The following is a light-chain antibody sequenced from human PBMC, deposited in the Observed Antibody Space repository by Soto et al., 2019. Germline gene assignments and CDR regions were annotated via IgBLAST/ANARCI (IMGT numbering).Light chain of an antibody. J-gene: IGLJ1*01. Sequence: QSALTQPRSVSGSPGQSVTISCTGTSSDVGGYNFVSWYHQHPGKAPKLMIYDVSKRPSGVPDRFSGSKSGNTASLTISWLQAEDEADYYCCSYAGSYTWVFGTGTKVTVL. CDR2: DVS. CDR1: SSDVGGYNF. CDR3: CSYAGSYTWV. V-gene: IGLV2-11*01.